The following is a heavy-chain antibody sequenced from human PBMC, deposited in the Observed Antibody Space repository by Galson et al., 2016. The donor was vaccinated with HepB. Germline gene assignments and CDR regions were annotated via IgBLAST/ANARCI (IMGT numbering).Heavy chain of an antibody. Sequence: SVKVSCKASGGTFSRYAISWVRQAPGQGLEWMGGIIPIFGTANYAQKFQGRVTITADESTNTVYIKRGSLRSEDTAVYYCARERGWEVHLYYFNSWGQGTLVTVSS. CDR1: GGTFSRYA. V-gene: IGHV1-69*13. CDR3: ARERGWEVHLYYFNS. J-gene: IGHJ4*02. CDR2: IIPIFGTA. D-gene: IGHD1-26*01.